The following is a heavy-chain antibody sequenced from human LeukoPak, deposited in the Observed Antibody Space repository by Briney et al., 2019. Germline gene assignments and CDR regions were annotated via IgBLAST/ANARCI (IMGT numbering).Heavy chain of an antibody. Sequence: SETLSLTCTVFGGSISSSSYYWGWIRQPPGKGLEWIGSIYYSGSTYYNPSLKSRVTISVDTSKNQFSLKLSSVTAADTAVYYCVRDPDSINAFDIWGQGTMVTVSS. J-gene: IGHJ3*02. CDR2: IYYSGST. CDR3: VRDPDSINAFDI. V-gene: IGHV4-39*07. D-gene: IGHD3-22*01. CDR1: GGSISSSSYY.